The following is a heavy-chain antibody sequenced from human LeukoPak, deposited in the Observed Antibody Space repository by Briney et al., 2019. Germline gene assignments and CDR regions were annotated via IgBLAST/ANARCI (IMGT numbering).Heavy chain of an antibody. J-gene: IGHJ6*02. CDR3: ARATFSSVYYYYGMDV. D-gene: IGHD2/OR15-2a*01. CDR1: GFTFSNYD. Sequence: GRSLRLSCAASGFTFSNYDMQWVRQAPGKGLEWVAVISYDGSNKHYADSVKGRFTISRDNAKNSLYLQMNSLRAEDTAVYYCARATFSSVYYYYGMDVWGQGTTVTVSS. CDR2: ISYDGSNK. V-gene: IGHV3-30-3*01.